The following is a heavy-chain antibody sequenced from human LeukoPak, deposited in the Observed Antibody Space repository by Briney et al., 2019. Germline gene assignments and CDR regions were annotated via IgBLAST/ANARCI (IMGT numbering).Heavy chain of an antibody. CDR1: GYTFTGYY. D-gene: IGHD3-22*01. CDR3: ARDRRVSYYYDSSGYPGLVY. J-gene: IGHJ4*02. Sequence: ASVKVSCKASGYTFTGYYMHWVRQAPGQGLEWMGWINPNSGGTNYAQKFQGRVTMTRDTSISTAYMELSRLRSDDTAVYYCARDRRVSYYYDSSGYPGLVYWGQGTLVTVSS. CDR2: INPNSGGT. V-gene: IGHV1-2*02.